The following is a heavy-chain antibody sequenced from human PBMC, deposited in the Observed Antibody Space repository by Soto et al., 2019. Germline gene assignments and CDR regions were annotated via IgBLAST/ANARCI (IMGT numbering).Heavy chain of an antibody. CDR3: AKDFTGDTVTIDY. J-gene: IGHJ4*02. Sequence: QVQLVESGGGVVQPGRSLRLSCAASGFTFCSYGMHWVRQAPGKGLEWVAVISYDGSNKYYADSVKGRFTISRDNSKNTLYLQMNSLRAEDTAVYYCAKDFTGDTVTIDYWGQGTLVTVSS. CDR1: GFTFCSYG. D-gene: IGHD4-17*01. CDR2: ISYDGSNK. V-gene: IGHV3-30*18.